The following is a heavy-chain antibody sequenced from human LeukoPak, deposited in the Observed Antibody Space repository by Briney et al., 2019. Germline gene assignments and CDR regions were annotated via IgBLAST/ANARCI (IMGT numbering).Heavy chain of an antibody. D-gene: IGHD3-10*01. V-gene: IGHV4-59*08. Sequence: PSETLSLTCTVSGGSISSYHWNWIRQPPGKVLEWIVYIFSTGSTNYNPSLKSRVTISLDTSKSQFSLRLTSVTAADTAVYYCARRYGSGSYDKFDYWGQGTLVTVSS. J-gene: IGHJ4*02. CDR2: IFSTGST. CDR1: GGSISSYH. CDR3: ARRYGSGSYDKFDY.